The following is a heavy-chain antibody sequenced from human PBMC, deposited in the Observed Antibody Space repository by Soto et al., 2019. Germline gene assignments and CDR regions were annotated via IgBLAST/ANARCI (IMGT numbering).Heavy chain of an antibody. CDR3: ARDHNSSPPPDY. J-gene: IGHJ4*02. Sequence: QVQLVESGGGVVQPGRSLRLSCAASGFTFSSYGMHWVRQAPGKGLEWVAVIWYDGSNKYYADSVKGRFTISRDNSKNTLYLQMNSLRAEDTAVYYCARDHNSSPPPDYWGQGTLVTVSS. CDR1: GFTFSSYG. D-gene: IGHD6-6*01. V-gene: IGHV3-33*01. CDR2: IWYDGSNK.